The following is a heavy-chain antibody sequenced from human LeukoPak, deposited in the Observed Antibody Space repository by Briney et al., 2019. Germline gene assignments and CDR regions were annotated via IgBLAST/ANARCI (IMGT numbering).Heavy chain of an antibody. V-gene: IGHV4-59*11. CDR1: GGSISSHY. CDR2: IYYSGST. D-gene: IGHD6-6*01. Sequence: SETLSLTCTVSGGSISSHYWSWIRQPPGKGLEWIGYIYYSGSTNCNPSLKSRVTISVDTSKNQFSLKLSSVTAADTAVYYCARGGAARGYYYCYMDVWGKGTTVTVSS. J-gene: IGHJ6*03. CDR3: ARGGAARGYYYCYMDV.